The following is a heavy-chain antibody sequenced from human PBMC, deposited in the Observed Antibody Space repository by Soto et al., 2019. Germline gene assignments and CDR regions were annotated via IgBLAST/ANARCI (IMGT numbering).Heavy chain of an antibody. CDR3: ARDRGGYDSSGYFSSAGLGDV. D-gene: IGHD3-22*01. CDR1: GGTFSSYA. CDR2: IIPIFGTA. J-gene: IGHJ6*02. V-gene: IGHV1-69*06. Sequence: QVQLVQSGAEVKKPGSSVKVSCKASGGTFSSYAISWVRQAPGQGLEWMGGIIPIFGTANYAQKLQGRVTITADKSTSAAYMELSSLRSEDTAVYYCARDRGGYDSSGYFSSAGLGDVWVQGTTVTVSS.